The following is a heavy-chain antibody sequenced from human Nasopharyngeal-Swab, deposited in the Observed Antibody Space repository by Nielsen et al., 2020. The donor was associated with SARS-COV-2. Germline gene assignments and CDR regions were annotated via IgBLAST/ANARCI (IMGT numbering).Heavy chain of an antibody. CDR1: GYTLTELS. Sequence: ASVKVSCKVSGYTLTELSMHWVRQAPGKGLEWMGGFDPEDGETIYAQKFQGRVTMTEDTSTDTAYMELSSLRSEDTAVYYCATASSIGCSSTSCSRWYYYYGMDVWGQGTTVTVSS. CDR2: FDPEDGET. CDR3: ATASSIGCSSTSCSRWYYYYGMDV. J-gene: IGHJ6*02. V-gene: IGHV1-24*01. D-gene: IGHD2-2*01.